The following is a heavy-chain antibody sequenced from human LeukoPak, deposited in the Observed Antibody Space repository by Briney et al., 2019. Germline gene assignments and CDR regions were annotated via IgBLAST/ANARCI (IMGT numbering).Heavy chain of an antibody. Sequence: SETLSLTCTVSGGSIGSSSYYWGWIRQPPGKGLAWIGYIYYQGSTNYNPSLKSRVTISVDTSKNQFSLKLTSVTAADTAVYYCARVYYSSSYDYWYFDLWGRGTLVTVSS. J-gene: IGHJ2*01. CDR1: GGSIGSSSYY. V-gene: IGHV4-61*05. D-gene: IGHD6-13*01. CDR2: IYYQGST. CDR3: ARVYYSSSYDYWYFDL.